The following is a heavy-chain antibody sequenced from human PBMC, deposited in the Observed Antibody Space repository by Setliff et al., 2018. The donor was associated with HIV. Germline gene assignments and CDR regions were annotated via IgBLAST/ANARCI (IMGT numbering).Heavy chain of an antibody. CDR3: ARDRRAVAGTPPDAFDI. D-gene: IGHD6-19*01. Sequence: ASVKVSCKASGYTFTNYDISWVRQAPGQGLEWMGWISTYNGNTNYAQKLQGRVTMTTDTSTSTAYMELRSLRSDDTAVYYWARDRRAVAGTPPDAFDIWGQGTMVTVSS. V-gene: IGHV1-18*01. CDR2: ISTYNGNT. CDR1: GYTFTNYD. J-gene: IGHJ3*02.